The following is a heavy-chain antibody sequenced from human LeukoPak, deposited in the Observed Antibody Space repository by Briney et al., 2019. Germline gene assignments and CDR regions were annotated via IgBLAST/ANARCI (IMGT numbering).Heavy chain of an antibody. CDR1: GGSISSSNW. D-gene: IGHD3-10*01. CDR2: IYHSGST. Sequence: SETLSLTCAVSGGSISSSNWWSWVRQPPGKGLEWIGEIYHSGSTNYNPSLKSRVTISVETSKNQFSLKLKSVTAADTAVYYCARGGYYGSGNNFRFDPWGQGTLVTVSS. V-gene: IGHV4-4*02. CDR3: ARGGYYGSGNNFRFDP. J-gene: IGHJ5*02.